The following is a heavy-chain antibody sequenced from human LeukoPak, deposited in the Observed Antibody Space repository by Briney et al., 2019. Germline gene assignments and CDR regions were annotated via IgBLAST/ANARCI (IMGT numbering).Heavy chain of an antibody. CDR2: ISTHNAET. CDR1: GYSFINNG. Sequence: ASVKVSCKASGYSFINNGINWVRQAPGQGLEWMGWISTHNAETHYAQKFQGRVTMTTDTSASTVYMDLRSLRPDDTAVYYCARGGASALTNYYHGMDVWGQGTTVTVSS. J-gene: IGHJ6*02. D-gene: IGHD6-13*01. V-gene: IGHV1-18*01. CDR3: ARGGASALTNYYHGMDV.